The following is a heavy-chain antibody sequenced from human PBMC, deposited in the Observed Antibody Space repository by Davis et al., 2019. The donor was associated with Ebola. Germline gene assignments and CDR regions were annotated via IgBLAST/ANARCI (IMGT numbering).Heavy chain of an antibody. D-gene: IGHD6-19*01. CDR1: GGSFSGYY. J-gene: IGHJ6*04. CDR2: INHSGST. CDR3: ARVDVDSSGWYGVRNYYYGMDV. V-gene: IGHV4-34*01. Sequence: SETLSLTCAVYGGSFSGYYWSWIRQPPGKGLEWIGEINHSGSTNYNPSLKRRVTISVDTSKNQFTLKLSSVTAADMAVYYCARVDVDSSGWYGVRNYYYGMDVWGKGTTVTVSS.